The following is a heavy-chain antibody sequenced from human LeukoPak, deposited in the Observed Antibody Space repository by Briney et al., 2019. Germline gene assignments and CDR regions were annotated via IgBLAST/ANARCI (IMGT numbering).Heavy chain of an antibody. Sequence: SETLSLTCTVSADSLSSGGHYWAWIRQFPGKGLESIGFIHHSGRSRHNPSLKDRVAISVDTSRKQFALKLSSVTAADTAMYYCARGGNRFGGFYFNYWGQGIQVIVSS. CDR1: ADSLSSGGHY. CDR2: IHHSGRS. J-gene: IGHJ4*02. D-gene: IGHD3-10*01. CDR3: ARGGNRFGGFYFNY. V-gene: IGHV4-31*03.